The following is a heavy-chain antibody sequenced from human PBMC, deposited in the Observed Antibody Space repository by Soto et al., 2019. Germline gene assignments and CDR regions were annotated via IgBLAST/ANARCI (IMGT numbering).Heavy chain of an antibody. V-gene: IGHV3-23*01. Sequence: EVQLLESGGGLVQPGGSLRLSCAASGFTFSSYAMRWVRQAPVKGLEWVSAISGSGDSTYYADSVKGRFTISRDNSKNTLYLEMNSLRAEDKAVYYCARRGSGSYYDYGGQGTLVTVSS. CDR2: ISGSGDST. J-gene: IGHJ4*02. D-gene: IGHD1-26*01. CDR1: GFTFSSYA. CDR3: ARRGSGSYYDY.